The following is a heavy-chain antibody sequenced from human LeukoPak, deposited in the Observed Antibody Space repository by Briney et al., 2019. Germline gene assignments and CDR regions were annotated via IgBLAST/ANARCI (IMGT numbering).Heavy chain of an antibody. J-gene: IGHJ4*02. CDR2: LYSGGKT. D-gene: IGHD1-26*01. CDR1: GFTVSSNY. CDR3: ARATRWVGATSDY. V-gene: IGHV3-53*05. Sequence: PGGSLRLSCAASGFTVSSNYMSWVRQAPGKGLEWVSVLYSGGKTYYADSVKGRFTISRDNSKNTLFLQMNSLRAEDTAVYYCARATRWVGATSDYWGQGTLVTVSS.